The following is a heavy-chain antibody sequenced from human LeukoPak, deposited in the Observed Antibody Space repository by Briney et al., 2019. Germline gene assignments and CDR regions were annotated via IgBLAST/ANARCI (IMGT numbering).Heavy chain of an antibody. J-gene: IGHJ5*02. CDR1: GFTFSSYA. Sequence: GGSLRLSCAASGFTFSSYAMSWGREAPGTGLECVSAMSGSGGSTYYADSVNGRFTISRDNSKNTPYQQMNTLRADDTAVYYCAKTEYSSSFDWFDPWGQGTLVTVSS. CDR3: AKTEYSSSFDWFDP. D-gene: IGHD6-6*01. V-gene: IGHV3-23*01. CDR2: MSGSGGST.